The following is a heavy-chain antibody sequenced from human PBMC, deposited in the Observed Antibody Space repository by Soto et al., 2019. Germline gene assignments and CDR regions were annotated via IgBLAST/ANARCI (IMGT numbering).Heavy chain of an antibody. J-gene: IGHJ3*02. D-gene: IGHD3-22*01. CDR3: AKGAYYYDSSGFNDAFDI. V-gene: IGHV3-43D*04. CDR1: GFTFDDYA. CDR2: ISWDGGST. Sequence: GGSLRLSCAASGFTFDDYAMDWVRQAPGKGLEWVSLISWDGGSTYYADSVKGRFTISRDNSKNSLYLQMNSLRAEDTALYYCAKGAYYYDSSGFNDAFDIWGQGTMVTVSS.